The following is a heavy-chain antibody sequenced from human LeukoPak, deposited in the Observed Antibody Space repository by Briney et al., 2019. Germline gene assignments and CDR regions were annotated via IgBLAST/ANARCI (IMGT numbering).Heavy chain of an antibody. Sequence: GGSLRLSRAASGFTFSSYTMSWVRQAPGKGLDWVSAIVGSSGNTYYADSVKGRFTISRDNSKNTLYLQMNSLQTEDTAVYYCVAGLGSSELDYWGQGTLVTVSS. V-gene: IGHV3-23*01. J-gene: IGHJ4*02. CDR1: GFTFSSYT. CDR3: VAGLGSSELDY. D-gene: IGHD3/OR15-3a*01. CDR2: IVGSSGNT.